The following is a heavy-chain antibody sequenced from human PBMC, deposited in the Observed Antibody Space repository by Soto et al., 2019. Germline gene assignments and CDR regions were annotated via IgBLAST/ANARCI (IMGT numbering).Heavy chain of an antibody. Sequence: HPGGSLRLSCAASGFTFSSYGMHWVRQAPGKGLEWVAVIWYDGSNKYYADSVKGRFTISRDNSKNTLYLQMNSLRAEDTAVYYCARELVGSSSWYDYWGQGTLVTVSS. J-gene: IGHJ4*02. CDR1: GFTFSSYG. V-gene: IGHV3-33*01. CDR3: ARELVGSSSWYDY. D-gene: IGHD6-13*01. CDR2: IWYDGSNK.